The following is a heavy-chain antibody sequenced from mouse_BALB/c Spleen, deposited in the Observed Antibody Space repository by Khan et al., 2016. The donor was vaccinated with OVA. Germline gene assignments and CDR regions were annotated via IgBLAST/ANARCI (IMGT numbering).Heavy chain of an antibody. CDR2: IDPENGET. V-gene: IGHV14-1*02. CDR1: GFNIKDYY. CDR3: ARSGYFAWFAD. Sequence: VQLQQSGAELVRPGALVKLSCKASGFNIKDYYLHWVKQRPEQGLEWIGWIDPENGETVYDPKFQGKASITADTSSNTAYLQFSSLTSEDTAVYYCARSGYFAWFADWGQGTLVTVSA. J-gene: IGHJ3*01.